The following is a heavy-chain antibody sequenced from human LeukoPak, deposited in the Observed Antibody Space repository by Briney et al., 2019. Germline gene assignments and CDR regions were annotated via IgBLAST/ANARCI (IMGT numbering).Heavy chain of an antibody. V-gene: IGHV3-13*01. CDR2: IGTASDT. Sequence: GGSLRLSCAASGFTFSSFDMHWVRQPTGQGLEWVSTIGTASDTYYPGSVEDRFTLSRDNAKNALNLQMNLRTAGETAEYSGANGAPRGKYYHLEVWGKGTTVTVSS. CDR1: GFTFSSFD. CDR3: ANGAPRGKYYHLEV. D-gene: IGHD1-1*01. J-gene: IGHJ6*03.